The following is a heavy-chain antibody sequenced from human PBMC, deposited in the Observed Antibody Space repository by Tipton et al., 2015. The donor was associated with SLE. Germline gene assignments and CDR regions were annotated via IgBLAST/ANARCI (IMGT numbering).Heavy chain of an antibody. CDR1: DESFRGNS. Sequence: TLSLTCSIYDESFRGNSWSWMRQTPGKGLEWIGEIDHNGDTHYNPSLESRVTMSIDTSKSQFSLKLTSVTAADTAVYWCARDFAKVGHTYVIRYYAMDVWGQGTTVTISS. J-gene: IGHJ6*01. CDR2: IDHNGDT. V-gene: IGHV4-34*01. CDR3: ARDFAKVGHTYVIRYYAMDV. D-gene: IGHD3-16*01.